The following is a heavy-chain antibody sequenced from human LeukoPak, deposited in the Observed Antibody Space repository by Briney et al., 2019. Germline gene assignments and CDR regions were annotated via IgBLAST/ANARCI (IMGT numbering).Heavy chain of an antibody. V-gene: IGHV3-15*01. Sequence: GGSLRLSCAASGFRLSHQSMNWVRQAPGKGLEWVGRIKSKTDGGTTDYAAPVKGRFIMSRDDSKNTLYLEMNSLKTEDTGVYYCTSSYGMDVWGQGTTVTVS. CDR2: IKSKTDGGTT. CDR1: GFRLSHQS. CDR3: TSSYGMDV. J-gene: IGHJ6*02.